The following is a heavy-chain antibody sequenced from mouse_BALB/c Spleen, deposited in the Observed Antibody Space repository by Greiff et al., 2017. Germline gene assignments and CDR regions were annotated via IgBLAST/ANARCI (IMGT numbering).Heavy chain of an antibody. J-gene: IGHJ4*01. CDR2: ISSGSSTI. CDR3: ARSESPFITTALYAMDY. CDR1: GFTFSSFG. D-gene: IGHD1-2*01. Sequence: EVQLVESGGGLVQPGGSRKLSCAASGFTFSSFGMHWVRQAPEKGLEWVAYISSGSSTIYYADTVKGRFTISRDNPKNTLFLQMTSLRSEDTAMYYCARSESPFITTALYAMDYWGQGTSVTVSS. V-gene: IGHV5-17*02.